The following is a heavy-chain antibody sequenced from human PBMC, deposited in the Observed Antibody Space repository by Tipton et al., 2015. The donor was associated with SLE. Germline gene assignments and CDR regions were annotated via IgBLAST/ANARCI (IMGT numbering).Heavy chain of an antibody. D-gene: IGHD3-22*01. Sequence: GLVKPSQTLSLTCAISGDSVSSNSAAWNWIRQSPSRGLEWLGRTYYRSKWYNDYAVSVKSRITINPDTSKNQFSLQLNSVTPEDTAVYYCARDLYYSDTSGYYSLLDYWGQGTLVTVSS. CDR2: TYYRSKWYN. CDR1: GDSVSSNSAA. V-gene: IGHV6-1*01. J-gene: IGHJ4*02. CDR3: ARDLYYSDTSGYYSLLDY.